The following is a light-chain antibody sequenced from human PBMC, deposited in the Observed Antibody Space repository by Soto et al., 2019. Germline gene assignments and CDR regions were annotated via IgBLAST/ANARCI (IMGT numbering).Light chain of an antibody. CDR2: GAS. J-gene: IGKJ1*01. Sequence: IVLTQSPATLSVSPGEKATLSCGASQSVGTNLAWYQQKPGQAPRLLIYGASTRATGIPTTFSGSGSGTEFTLTISSLQSEDFAVYYCNQYNKWPSFGQGTKVEIK. CDR3: NQYNKWPS. CDR1: QSVGTN. V-gene: IGKV3-15*01.